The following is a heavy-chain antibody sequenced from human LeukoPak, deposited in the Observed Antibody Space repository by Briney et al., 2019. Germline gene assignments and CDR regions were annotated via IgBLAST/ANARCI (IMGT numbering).Heavy chain of an antibody. CDR3: ARQRSAITMVRGVIIGWFDP. V-gene: IGHV4-59*04. CDR1: GGSISSYY. D-gene: IGHD3-10*01. Sequence: SETLSLTCTVSGGSISSYYWSWIRQPPGKGLEWIGYIYYSGSTYYNPSLKSRVTISVDTSKNQFSLKLSSVTAADTAVYYCARQRSAITMVRGVIIGWFDPWGQGTLVTVSS. J-gene: IGHJ5*02. CDR2: IYYSGST.